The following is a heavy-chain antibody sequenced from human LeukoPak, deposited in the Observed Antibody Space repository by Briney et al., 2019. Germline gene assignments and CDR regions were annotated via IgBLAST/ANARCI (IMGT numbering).Heavy chain of an antibody. CDR2: ISSGSTTI. V-gene: IGHV3-48*01. Sequence: QPGGSLRLSCATSGFTLSSYSMNWVRQAPGKGLEWVSYISSGSTTIYYADSLKGRFTISRDNAKNSLYLQMNSLRAEDTAVYYCARDVEQWLVRVYYFDYWGQGTLVTVSS. J-gene: IGHJ4*02. D-gene: IGHD6-19*01. CDR3: ARDVEQWLVRVYYFDY. CDR1: GFTLSSYS.